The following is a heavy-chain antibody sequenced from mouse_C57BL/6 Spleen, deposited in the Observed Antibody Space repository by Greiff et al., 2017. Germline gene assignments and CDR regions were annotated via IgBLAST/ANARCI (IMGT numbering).Heavy chain of an antibody. V-gene: IGHV1-76*01. J-gene: IGHJ2*01. CDR3: AREGGLGFDY. CDR1: GYTFTDYY. CDR2: IYPGSGNT. Sequence: VQRVESGAELVRPGASVKLSCKASGYTFTDYYINWVKQRPGQGLEWIARIYPGSGNTYYNEKFKGKATLTAEKSSSTAYMQLSSLTSEDSAVYFCAREGGLGFDYWGQGTTLTVSS.